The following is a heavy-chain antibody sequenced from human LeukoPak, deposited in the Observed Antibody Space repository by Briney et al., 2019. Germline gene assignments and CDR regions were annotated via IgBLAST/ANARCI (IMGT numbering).Heavy chain of an antibody. V-gene: IGHV1-69*13. CDR2: IIPMSGTA. CDR1: GGTFNNFA. Sequence: ASVKVSCKASGGTFNNFAISWVRQAPGQGLEWVGGIIPMSGTANYAQKFQGRVTITADESTSTAYMELSSLKSEDTAIYYCASPVKYYDTWSGYPPFDYWGQGTLVTVSS. CDR3: ASPVKYYDTWSGYPPFDY. J-gene: IGHJ4*02. D-gene: IGHD3-3*01.